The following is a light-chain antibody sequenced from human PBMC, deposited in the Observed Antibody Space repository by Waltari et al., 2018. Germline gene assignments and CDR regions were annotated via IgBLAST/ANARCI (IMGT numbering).Light chain of an antibody. CDR1: QSLRHSDEKTY. J-gene: IGKJ1*01. CDR2: KLF. V-gene: IGKV2-30*02. CDR3: MQATQWPLA. Sequence: DAVMTQSPLSLPVTPGQPATISCTSSQSLRHSDEKTYLNWYQQRPRQSPRSLIYKLFNRDSGGPDRVSGSRSGTDFTLNISRVEDEDVGTYFCMQATQWPLAFGQGTKLEI.